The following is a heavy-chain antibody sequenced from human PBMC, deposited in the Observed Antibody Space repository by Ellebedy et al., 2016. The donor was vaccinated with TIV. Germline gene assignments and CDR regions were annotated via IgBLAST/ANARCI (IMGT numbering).Heavy chain of an antibody. V-gene: IGHV4-39*01. D-gene: IGHD3-9*01. CDR1: GGSVSSSRTY. CDR2: VYYSGTT. CDR3: ARLNVLPHFDWVGYFDS. Sequence: MPSETLSLTCSVSGGSVSSSRTYRGWIRQPPGKGREWIGTVYYSGTTYYKPSLNSRVTISVDASKNQLSLKLSSVTAADTAVYYCARLNVLPHFDWVGYFDSWGQGTLVAVSS. J-gene: IGHJ4*02.